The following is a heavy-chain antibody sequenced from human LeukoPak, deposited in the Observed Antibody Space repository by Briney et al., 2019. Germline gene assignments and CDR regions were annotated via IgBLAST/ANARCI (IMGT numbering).Heavy chain of an antibody. CDR3: ARAVARFRFDY. J-gene: IGHJ4*02. V-gene: IGHV1-2*02. D-gene: IGHD3-3*01. CDR2: VNPNSVGT. Sequence: ASVKVSCEASGYTFTGYYMHWVRQAPGQGLEWMGWVNPNSVGTNYAQKFQGRVTMTRDTSISTAYMELSRLRSDDTAVYYCARAVARFRFDYWGQGTLVTVSS. CDR1: GYTFTGYY.